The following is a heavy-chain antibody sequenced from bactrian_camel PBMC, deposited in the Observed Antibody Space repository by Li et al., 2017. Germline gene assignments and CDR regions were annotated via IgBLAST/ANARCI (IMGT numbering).Heavy chain of an antibody. J-gene: IGHJ4*01. D-gene: IGHD1*01. CDR2: IDRGDGRA. V-gene: IGHV3S1*01. CDR1: GFTVDSER. CDR3: AAAHLRSSGSLRLGARIINY. Sequence: QVQLVESGGGSVQPGESLRLSCAASGFTVDSERIYWVRQAPGKWLDWVAFIDRGDGRAYYKDLVKGRFAITRDDAKNTLYLQMVSLKPEDTAMDYCAAAHLRSSGSLRLGARIINYWGQGTQVTVST.